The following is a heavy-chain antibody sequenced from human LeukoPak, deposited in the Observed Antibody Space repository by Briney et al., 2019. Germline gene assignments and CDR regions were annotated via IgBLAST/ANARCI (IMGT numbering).Heavy chain of an antibody. Sequence: GGSLRLSCAASGFTFSDYYMSWIRQAPGKGLEWVSVIYSGGSTYYADSVKGRFSISRDNSKNTLYLQMNSLRAEDTAIYYCAKDSPYDVLTGYFPSWGQGTLVTVSS. CDR1: GFTFSDYY. V-gene: IGHV3-53*01. J-gene: IGHJ4*02. D-gene: IGHD3-9*01. CDR2: IYSGGST. CDR3: AKDSPYDVLTGYFPS.